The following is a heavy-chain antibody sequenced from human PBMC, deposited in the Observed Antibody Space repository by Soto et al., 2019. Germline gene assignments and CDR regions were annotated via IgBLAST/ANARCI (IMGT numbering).Heavy chain of an antibody. CDR1: GFSLTTDGEG. CDR3: AHSRNLITEDAQVGDFDY. V-gene: IGHV2-5*02. D-gene: IGHD1-26*01. J-gene: IGHJ4*02. Sequence: QITLKEFGPTLVKSTQTLTLTCTFSGFSLTTDGEGVGWVRQSPGEALEWLALIYWDDDERYSPSLKTRLTITKDISRNQVVLVMTSMEPVDTGTYFCAHSRNLITEDAQVGDFDYWGQGT. CDR2: IYWDDDE.